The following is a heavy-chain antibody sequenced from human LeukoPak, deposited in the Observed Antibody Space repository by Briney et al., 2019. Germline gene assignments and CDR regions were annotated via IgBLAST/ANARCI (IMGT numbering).Heavy chain of an antibody. V-gene: IGHV3-15*01. CDR3: AKHIYGVASIQL. CDR2: IRSRADGGTA. Sequence: GGSLRLSCAASGFTFRDAWMTWVRQAPGKGLEWVGRIRSRADGGTAEYATAVEGRFTISRDDSTNTLYLHMSNVKTEDTAVYYCAKHIYGVASIQLWGQGTLVTVSS. CDR1: GFTFRDAW. D-gene: IGHD6-19*01. J-gene: IGHJ1*01.